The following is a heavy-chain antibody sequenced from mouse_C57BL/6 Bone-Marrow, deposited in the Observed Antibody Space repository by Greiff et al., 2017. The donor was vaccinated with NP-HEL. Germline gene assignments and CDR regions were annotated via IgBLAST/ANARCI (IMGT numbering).Heavy chain of an antibody. V-gene: IGHV1-15*01. J-gene: IGHJ1*03. D-gene: IGHD1-1*01. CDR1: GYTFTDYE. CDR3: TRYGSSPSFDV. CDR2: IDPETGGT. Sequence: QVQLQQSGAELVRPGASVTLSCKASGYTFTDYEMHWVKQTPVHGLEWIGAIDPETGGTAYNQKFKGKAILTADKSSSTAYMELRSLTSEDSAVYYCTRYGSSPSFDVWGTGTTVTVSS.